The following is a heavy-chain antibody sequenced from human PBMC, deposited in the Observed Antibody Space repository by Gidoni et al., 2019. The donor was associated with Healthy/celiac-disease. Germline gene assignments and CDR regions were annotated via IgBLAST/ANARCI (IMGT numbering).Heavy chain of an antibody. Sequence: QVQLVQSGAAVKKHGASVSVSCKASGYSFTGYYMHWVRQAPGQVLEWMGWINPTSGGTNYAHKFQGRVTMTRDTSISTAYMEMSRLRSDDTAVYYCARGSGSYYGYWGQGTLVTVSS. CDR2: INPTSGGT. V-gene: IGHV1-2*07. CDR1: GYSFTGYY. CDR3: ARGSGSYYGY. J-gene: IGHJ4*02. D-gene: IGHD1-26*01.